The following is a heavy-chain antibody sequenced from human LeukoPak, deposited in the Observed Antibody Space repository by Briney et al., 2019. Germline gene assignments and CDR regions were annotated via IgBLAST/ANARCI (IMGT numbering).Heavy chain of an antibody. CDR3: ARDREWGPEDYYDG. V-gene: IGHV1-46*01. Sequence: GASVKVSCKASGYTFTSYYIHWVRQAPGQGLEWMGIINPGGGSTSYAQKFQGRVTMTRDTSASTVYMELSSLRSEDTAVYYCARDREWGPEDYYDGWGQGTLVTVSS. CDR2: INPGGGST. D-gene: IGHD3-22*01. J-gene: IGHJ4*02. CDR1: GYTFTSYY.